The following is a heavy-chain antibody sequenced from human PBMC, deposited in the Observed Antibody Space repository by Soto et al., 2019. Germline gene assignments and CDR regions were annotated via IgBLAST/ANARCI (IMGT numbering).Heavy chain of an antibody. J-gene: IGHJ5*02. D-gene: IGHD3-16*01. V-gene: IGHV4-59*01. CDR2: IYYSGST. CDR1: GGSISSYY. Sequence: SETLSLTCTVSGGSISSYYWSWIRQPPGKGLEWIGYIYYSGSTNYNPSLKSRVTISVDTSKNQFSLKLSSVTAADTAVYYCARASRGNNWFDPWGQGTLVIVSS. CDR3: ARASRGNNWFDP.